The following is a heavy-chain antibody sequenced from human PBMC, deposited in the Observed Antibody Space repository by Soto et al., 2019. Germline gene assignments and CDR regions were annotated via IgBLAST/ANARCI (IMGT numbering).Heavy chain of an antibody. Sequence: GGSLRLSCAASGFTFSDYWMHWVRQAPGKGLEWVSRINSSGSSTYYADSVKGRFTISRDNAKNTLYLQMNSLRAEDTAVYYCARASTRYSSGWTDAFDIWGQGTMVTVSS. CDR2: INSSGSST. CDR1: GFTFSDYW. CDR3: ARASTRYSSGWTDAFDI. D-gene: IGHD6-19*01. V-gene: IGHV3-74*01. J-gene: IGHJ3*02.